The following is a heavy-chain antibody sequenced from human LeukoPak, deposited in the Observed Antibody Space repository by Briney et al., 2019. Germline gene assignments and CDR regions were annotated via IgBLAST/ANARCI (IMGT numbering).Heavy chain of an antibody. CDR2: ITREGSNI. D-gene: IGHD3-16*01. V-gene: IGHV3-74*01. Sequence: PGGSLRLSCAASGFTLRNFWLHWVRQAPGKGLEWVSRITREGSNINYADSVQGRFTISRDNAKNTLYLQMNSLRAEDTAVYYCARGGHSSFDYWGQGALVTVSS. CDR1: GFTLRNFW. J-gene: IGHJ4*02. CDR3: ARGGHSSFDY.